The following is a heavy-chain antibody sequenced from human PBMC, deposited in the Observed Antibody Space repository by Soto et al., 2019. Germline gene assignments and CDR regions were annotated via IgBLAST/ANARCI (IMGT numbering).Heavy chain of an antibody. J-gene: IGHJ6*03. CDR3: ASFTPGEYYYYMDV. Sequence: SETLSITCTFSGGSISSGGYYWSWIRQHPGKGLEWIGYIYYSGSTYYNPSLKSRVTISVDTSKNQFSLKLSSVTAADTAVYYCASFTPGEYYYYMDVWGKGTTVTVSS. CDR1: GGSISSGGYY. V-gene: IGHV4-31*02. CDR2: IYYSGST. D-gene: IGHD2-21*01.